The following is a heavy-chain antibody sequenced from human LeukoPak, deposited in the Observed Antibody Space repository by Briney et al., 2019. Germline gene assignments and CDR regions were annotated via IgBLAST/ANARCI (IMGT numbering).Heavy chain of an antibody. J-gene: IGHJ4*02. CDR2: ISYDGSNK. V-gene: IGHV3-30*04. CDR3: ARDLVGATNY. CDR1: GFTFSSYA. D-gene: IGHD1-26*01. Sequence: GGSLRLSCAASGFTFSSYAMHWVRQAPGKGLEWVAVISYDGSNKYYADPVKGRFTISRDNSKNTLYLQMNSLRAEDTAVYYCARDLVGATNYWGQGTLVTVSS.